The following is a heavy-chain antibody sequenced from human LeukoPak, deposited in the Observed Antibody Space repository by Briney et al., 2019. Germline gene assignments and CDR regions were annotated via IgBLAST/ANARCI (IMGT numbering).Heavy chain of an antibody. CDR2: INTGNGNT. V-gene: IGHV1-3*04. J-gene: IGHJ4*02. CDR3: ARGASGWYSYDFGVYYFDY. D-gene: IGHD6-19*01. CDR1: GYTFTSYA. Sequence: GGSVKVSCKASGYTFTSYAMHWVRQAPGQRLEWMGWINTGNGNTQYSQKFQGRVTFTRDTSANTAYMELSSLRSDDTAVYYCARGASGWYSYDFGVYYFDYWGQGTLVTVSS.